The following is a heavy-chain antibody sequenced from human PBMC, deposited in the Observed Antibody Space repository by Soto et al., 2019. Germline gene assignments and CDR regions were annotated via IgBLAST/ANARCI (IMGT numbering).Heavy chain of an antibody. CDR3: SIGVNHTPNTGYATDP. V-gene: IGHV6-1*01. CDR1: GDSVSSNTAS. J-gene: IGHJ5*02. Sequence: PSQTLSLTCAISGDSVSSNTASWNWIRQSPSRSLEWLGRTYFRSKWYNDYAVSVKSRIIINPDTSNNQFSLQLNSVTPEDTAVYFCSIGVNHTPNTGYATDPWRQALMVTVSS. CDR2: TYFRSKWYN. D-gene: IGHD5-12*01.